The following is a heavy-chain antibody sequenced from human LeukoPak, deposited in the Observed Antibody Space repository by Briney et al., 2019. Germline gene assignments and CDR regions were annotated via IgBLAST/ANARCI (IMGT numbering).Heavy chain of an antibody. V-gene: IGHV4-38-2*02. D-gene: IGHD3-22*01. CDR1: GYSISNGYY. CDR3: ARDYDTSGYYHDL. Sequence: SQTLSLTCTVSGYSISNGYYWGWIRQPPGKGLEWVGSIYHRGSTYYNPSLRSRVTISLDRSKKKFSLKLTSVTAADTAVYYCARDYDTSGYYHDLWGQGTLVTVSS. CDR2: IYHRGST. J-gene: IGHJ5*02.